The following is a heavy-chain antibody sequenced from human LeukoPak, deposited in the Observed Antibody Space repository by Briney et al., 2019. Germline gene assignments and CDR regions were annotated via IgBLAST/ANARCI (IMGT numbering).Heavy chain of an antibody. CDR1: GGSFSGYY. Sequence: SETLSLTCAVYGGSFSGYYWSWIRQPPGKGLEWIGEINHSGSTNYNPSLKSRVTISVDTSKNQFSLKLSSVTAADTAVYYCARQDMVRGVIIRKRGWFDPWGQGTLVTVSS. CDR2: INHSGST. V-gene: IGHV4-34*01. CDR3: ARQDMVRGVIIRKRGWFDP. J-gene: IGHJ5*02. D-gene: IGHD3-10*01.